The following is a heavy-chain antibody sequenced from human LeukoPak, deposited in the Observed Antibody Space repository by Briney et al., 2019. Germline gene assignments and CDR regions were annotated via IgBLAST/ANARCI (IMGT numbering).Heavy chain of an antibody. CDR1: GFSLSTSGVG. D-gene: IGHD3-22*01. CDR2: IYWDDDK. Sequence: SGPTLVKPTQTLTLTCTFSGFSLSTSGVGVGWIRQPPGKALEWLALIYWDDDKRYSPSLKSRLTITKDTSKNQVVLTMTNMDPVDTATYYCDNHYYDSSGYYNPFDYWGQGTLVTVSS. J-gene: IGHJ4*02. V-gene: IGHV2-5*02. CDR3: DNHYYDSSGYYNPFDY.